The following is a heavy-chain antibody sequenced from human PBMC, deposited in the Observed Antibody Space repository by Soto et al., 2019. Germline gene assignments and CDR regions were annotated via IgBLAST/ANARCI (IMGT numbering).Heavy chain of an antibody. CDR2: INSDESIT. CDR3: ASDFGPTVAARVPFDY. CDR1: GFTFNSYW. J-gene: IGHJ4*02. Sequence: GGSLRLSCAASGFTFNSYWMHWVRQAPGKGLVWVSRINSDESITDYADSVKGRFTISRDNAKNMLYLQMNSLRAEDTAVYYCASDFGPTVAARVPFDYWGQGILVTVSS. V-gene: IGHV3-74*01. D-gene: IGHD6-6*01.